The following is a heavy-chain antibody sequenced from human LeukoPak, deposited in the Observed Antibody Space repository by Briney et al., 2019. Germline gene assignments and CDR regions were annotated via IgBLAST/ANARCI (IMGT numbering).Heavy chain of an antibody. V-gene: IGHV3-20*04. CDR3: ARDLNGYDAFDI. CDR2: INWNGGST. J-gene: IGHJ3*02. D-gene: IGHD6-13*01. CDR1: GFTFDDYG. Sequence: PGGSLRLSCAASGFTFDDYGMSWVRQAPGKGLEWVSGINWNGGSTGYADSVKGRFTISRDNAKNPLYLQMNSLRAEDTALYYCARDLNGYDAFDIWGQGTMVTVSS.